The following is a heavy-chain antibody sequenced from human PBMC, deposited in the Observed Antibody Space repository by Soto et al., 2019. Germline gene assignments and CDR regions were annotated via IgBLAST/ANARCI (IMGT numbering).Heavy chain of an antibody. V-gene: IGHV3-9*01. Sequence: SLRLSCAASGFNFDDYAMHWVRRVPGKGLEWVSGISWEGGSIGYADSVKGRFTISRDNAKNSLYLEMNSLRSEDTAFYYCAKNHDEDLGYDLDYFIYGGQGTLVTVSS. J-gene: IGHJ4*02. CDR3: AKNHDEDLGYDLDYFIY. CDR2: ISWEGGSI. D-gene: IGHD3-3*01. CDR1: GFNFDDYA.